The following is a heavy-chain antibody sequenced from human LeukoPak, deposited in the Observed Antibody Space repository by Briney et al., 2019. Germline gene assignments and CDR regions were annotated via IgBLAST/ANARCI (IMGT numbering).Heavy chain of an antibody. Sequence: SVKVSCKASGGTFSSYAISWVRQAPGQGLEWMGGIIPIFGTANYAQKFQGRVTITADESTSTAYMELSSLRSEDTAVYYCARVRYYYDSSGYYYFDYWGQGTLVTVSS. D-gene: IGHD3-22*01. CDR1: GGTFSSYA. V-gene: IGHV1-69*13. CDR3: ARVRYYYDSSGYYYFDY. J-gene: IGHJ4*02. CDR2: IIPIFGTA.